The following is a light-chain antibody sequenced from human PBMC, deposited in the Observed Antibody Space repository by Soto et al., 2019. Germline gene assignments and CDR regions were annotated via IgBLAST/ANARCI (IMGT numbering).Light chain of an antibody. J-gene: IGKJ2*01. Sequence: EIVLTQSPATLSLSPGERATLSCMACQSVSSYLAWYQQKPGQAPRLLIYDASNRATGIPARFSGSGSGTDFTLTISSLEPEDFAVYYCQQRSNWPPLYTFGQGTKLEIK. CDR2: DAS. CDR3: QQRSNWPPLYT. V-gene: IGKV3-11*01. CDR1: QSVSSY.